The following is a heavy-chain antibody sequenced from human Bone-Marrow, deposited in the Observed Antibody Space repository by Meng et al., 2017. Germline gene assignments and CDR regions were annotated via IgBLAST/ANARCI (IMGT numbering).Heavy chain of an antibody. CDR1: CGSISSSNW. Sequence: QVQLQESGPGLVKPSGTLSLTGAVSCGSISSSNWWSWVRQPPGKGLEWIGEIYHSGSTNYNPSLKSRVTISVDKSKNQFSLKLSSVTAADTAVYYCASFPPPGKQWLVTDYWGQGTLVTVSS. V-gene: IGHV4-4*02. J-gene: IGHJ4*02. CDR2: IYHSGST. CDR3: ASFPPPGKQWLVTDY. D-gene: IGHD6-19*01.